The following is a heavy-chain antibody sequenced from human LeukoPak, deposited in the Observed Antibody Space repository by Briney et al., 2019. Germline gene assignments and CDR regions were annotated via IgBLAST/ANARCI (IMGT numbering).Heavy chain of an antibody. CDR1: GTSFSSYY. D-gene: IGHD4-17*01. CDR3: ARMTTGHDY. J-gene: IGHJ4*02. CDR2: VNHSGYT. V-gene: IGHV4-34*01. Sequence: PSETLSLTCGVSGTSFSSYYWSWIRQPPGKGLEWIGEVNHSGYTYTNPSLKSRVTISVDTSNNQFSLRLSSVTAADTAVYFCARMTTGHDYWGQGTLVTVSS.